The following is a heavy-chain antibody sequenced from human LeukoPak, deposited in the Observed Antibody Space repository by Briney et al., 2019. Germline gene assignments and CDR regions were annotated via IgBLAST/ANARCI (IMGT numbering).Heavy chain of an antibody. CDR2: INSDGSST. CDR3: ARDRRAVAGTGPFDY. Sequence: GGSLILSCAASGFTFSSYWMHWVRQAPGKGLVWVSRINSDGSSTSYADSVKGRFTISRDNAKNTLYLQMNSLRAEDTAVYYCARDRRAVAGTGPFDYWGQGTLVTVSS. D-gene: IGHD6-19*01. V-gene: IGHV3-74*01. CDR1: GFTFSSYW. J-gene: IGHJ4*02.